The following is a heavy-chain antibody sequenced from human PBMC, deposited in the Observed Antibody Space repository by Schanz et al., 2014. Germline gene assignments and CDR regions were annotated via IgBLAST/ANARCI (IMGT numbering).Heavy chain of an antibody. J-gene: IGHJ4*02. V-gene: IGHV1-69*02. CDR2: IIPILGIA. Sequence: QVQLVQSGAEVKKPGASVKVSCKASGGTFSTYTISWVRQAPGQGLEWMGRIIPILGIANYAQKFQGRVTITADNSTFTAYMDVSSLRSEDTAVYYCASSGAGYSSSWDFDYGGQGTLVTVSS. CDR1: GGTFSTYT. CDR3: ASSGAGYSSSWDFDY. D-gene: IGHD6-13*01.